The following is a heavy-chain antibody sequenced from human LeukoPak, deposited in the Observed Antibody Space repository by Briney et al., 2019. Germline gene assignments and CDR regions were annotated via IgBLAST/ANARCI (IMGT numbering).Heavy chain of an antibody. D-gene: IGHD4-17*01. J-gene: IGHJ4*02. CDR3: ARDLGSSTVTTAFDY. CDR1: GFTFSSYW. CDR2: IKQDGSEK. V-gene: IGHV3-7*03. Sequence: GGSLRLSCAASGFTFSSYWMSWVRQAPGKGLEWVANIKQDGSEKYYVDSVKGRFTISRDNTNNQLHLQMDNLRAEDTAVYFCARDLGSSTVTTAFDYWGQGTLVTVSS.